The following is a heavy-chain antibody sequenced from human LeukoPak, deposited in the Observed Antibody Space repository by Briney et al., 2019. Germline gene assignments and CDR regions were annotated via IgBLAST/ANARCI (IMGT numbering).Heavy chain of an antibody. CDR1: GGTFSSYA. Sequence: SVKVSCKASGGTFSSYALSWVRQAPGQGLEWMGGIIPIFDTANCAQKFQGRVTITTDESTSTAYMELSSLRSEDTAVYYCARGSFYYGSGSNPSYYYYMDVWGKGTTVTVSS. CDR2: IIPIFDTA. J-gene: IGHJ6*03. V-gene: IGHV1-69*05. D-gene: IGHD3-10*01. CDR3: ARGSFYYGSGSNPSYYYYMDV.